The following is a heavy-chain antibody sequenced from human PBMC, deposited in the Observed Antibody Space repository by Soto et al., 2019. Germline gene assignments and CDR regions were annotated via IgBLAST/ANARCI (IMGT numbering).Heavy chain of an antibody. Sequence: QVQLVESGGGVVQPGRSLRLSCAASGFTFSSYAMHWVRQAPGKGLEWVAVISYDGSNKYYADSVKGRLTISRDNSKNTLYLQMNSLRAEDTAVYYCARPLWRNDYNWGYFDLWGRGPLVTVSS. CDR1: GFTFSSYA. CDR2: ISYDGSNK. D-gene: IGHD4-4*01. J-gene: IGHJ2*01. V-gene: IGHV3-30-3*01. CDR3: ARPLWRNDYNWGYFDL.